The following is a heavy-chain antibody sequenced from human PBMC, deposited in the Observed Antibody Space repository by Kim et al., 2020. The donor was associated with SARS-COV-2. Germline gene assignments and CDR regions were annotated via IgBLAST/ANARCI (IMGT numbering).Heavy chain of an antibody. V-gene: IGHV4-39*07. CDR3: ARVGFGELWYWFDP. D-gene: IGHD3-10*01. Sequence: SETLSLTCTVSGGSISSSSYYWGWIRQPPGKGLEWIGSIYYSGSTYYNPSLKSRVTISVDTSKNQFSLKLSSVTAADTAVYYCARVGFGELWYWFDPWGQGTLVTVSS. J-gene: IGHJ5*02. CDR2: IYYSGST. CDR1: GGSISSSSYY.